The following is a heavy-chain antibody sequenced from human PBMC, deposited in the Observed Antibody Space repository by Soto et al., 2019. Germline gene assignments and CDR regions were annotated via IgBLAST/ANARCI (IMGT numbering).Heavy chain of an antibody. V-gene: IGHV4-59*12. J-gene: IGHJ4*02. CDR3: ARASTTVTTLDY. Sequence: PSETLSLTCTVSGGSISSYYWSWIRQPPGKGLEWIGYIYHSGSTYYNPSLKSRVTISVDRSKNQFSLKLSSVTAADTAVYYCARASTTVTTLDYWGQGTLVTSPQ. CDR2: IYHSGST. D-gene: IGHD4-17*01. CDR1: GGSISSYY.